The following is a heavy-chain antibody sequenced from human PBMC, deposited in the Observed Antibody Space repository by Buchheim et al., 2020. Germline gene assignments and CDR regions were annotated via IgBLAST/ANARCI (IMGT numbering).Heavy chain of an antibody. V-gene: IGHV4-39*02. CDR3: AREEASTGIY. CDR2: THYSAST. D-gene: IGHD1-1*01. J-gene: IGHJ4*02. CDR1: GDSISSSSYY. Sequence: QLQLQESGPGLVKPSETLSLTCTVSGDSISSSSYYWGWIRQPPGKGLEWIGTTHYSASTHYNPSLKSRVTMSVDTSTNQFSMKVTSVTAADTAVYYCAREEASTGIYWGQGTL.